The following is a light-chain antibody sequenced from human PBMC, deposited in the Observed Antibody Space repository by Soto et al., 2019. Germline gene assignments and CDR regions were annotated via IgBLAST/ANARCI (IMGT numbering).Light chain of an antibody. CDR3: QHYNGLPR. CDR1: QSIRSY. J-gene: IGKJ3*01. V-gene: IGKV1-33*01. Sequence: IEMTQSPSSLSASVGDRVTITCRASQSIRSYLNWYKQKPGKAPKLLIYDASNLEPGVSSRLSGGGSGTDFALTISSMKPEDIATYYCQHYNGLPRFGPGTKVDIK. CDR2: DAS.